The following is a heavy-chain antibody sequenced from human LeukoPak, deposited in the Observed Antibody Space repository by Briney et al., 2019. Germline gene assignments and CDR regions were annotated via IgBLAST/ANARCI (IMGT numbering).Heavy chain of an antibody. CDR1: GGSISSYY. CDR3: ARQDYGDSYFHY. CDR2: IYYGGST. J-gene: IGHJ4*02. Sequence: SETLSLTCTVSGGSISSYYWSWIRQPPGKGLEWIGNIYYGGSTYYNPSLKSRVSISVDTSKNQFSLKLNSVTAADTAVYYCARQDYGDSYFHYWGQGTLVTVSS. V-gene: IGHV4-59*04. D-gene: IGHD4-17*01.